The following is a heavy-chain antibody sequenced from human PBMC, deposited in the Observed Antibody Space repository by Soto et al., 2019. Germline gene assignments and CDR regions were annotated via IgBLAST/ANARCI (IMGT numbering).Heavy chain of an antibody. CDR3: ARAVGCPLYYPDY. CDR1: SDSISSYY. CDR2: TDYSGNT. Sequence: QVQLQESGPGLVRPSETLSLTCTVSSDSISSYYWIWIRQSPGKGLEWIGYTDYSGNTNYNPSRKSRVTISGDTSKNQFSMRLSSVTAADTAVYYCARAVGCPLYYPDYWGQGTLVTVSS. D-gene: IGHD6-19*01. J-gene: IGHJ4*02. V-gene: IGHV4-59*08.